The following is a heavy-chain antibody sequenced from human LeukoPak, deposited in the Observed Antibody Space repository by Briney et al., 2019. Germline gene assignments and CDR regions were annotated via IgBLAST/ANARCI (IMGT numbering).Heavy chain of an antibody. CDR3: ARRGLVPAFDI. V-gene: IGHV3-74*01. CDR2: VNSDENIT. D-gene: IGHD3-10*02. J-gene: IGHJ3*02. CDR1: GFTFSSYW. Sequence: GGSLRLSCAASGFTFSSYWMHWVRQAPGKGLVWLSRVNSDENITTYADSVRGRFTISRDNAKNTLYLQMNSLRAEDTAVYYCARRGLVPAFDIWGQGTMVSVTS.